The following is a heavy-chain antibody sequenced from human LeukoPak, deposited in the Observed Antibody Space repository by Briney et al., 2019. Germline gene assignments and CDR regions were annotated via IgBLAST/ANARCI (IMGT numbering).Heavy chain of an antibody. CDR2: IYYSGST. CDR3: ARVPPPDWYFDL. Sequence: SQTLSLTCTVSGVSISSGGYYWSWIRQHPGKGLEWIGYIYYSGSTYYNPSLKSRVTISVDTSKNQFSLKLSSVTAADTAVYYCARVPPPDWYFDLWGRGTLVTVSS. CDR1: GVSISSGGYY. J-gene: IGHJ2*01. V-gene: IGHV4-31*03.